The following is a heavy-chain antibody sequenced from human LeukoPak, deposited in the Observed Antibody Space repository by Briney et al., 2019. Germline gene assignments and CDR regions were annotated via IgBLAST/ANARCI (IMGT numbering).Heavy chain of an antibody. CDR3: ATPKRYSGSYYLSD. CDR1: GGSISSSSYY. CDR2: IYYSGTT. D-gene: IGHD1-26*01. Sequence: SETLSLTCTVSGGSISSSSYYWGWIRQPPGKGLEWIGSIYYSGTTYYNPSLKSRVTISVDTSKNQFSLKLSSATAADTAVYYCATPKRYSGSYYLSDWGQGTLVTVSS. V-gene: IGHV4-39*01. J-gene: IGHJ4*02.